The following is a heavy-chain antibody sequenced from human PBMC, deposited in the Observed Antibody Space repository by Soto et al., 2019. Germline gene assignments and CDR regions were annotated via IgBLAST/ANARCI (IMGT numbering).Heavy chain of an antibody. CDR1: GFTFSSYS. CDR3: APTYYDYVWGTSRSYYFDY. J-gene: IGHJ4*02. V-gene: IGHV3-21*01. D-gene: IGHD3-16*01. CDR2: ISSSGTYM. Sequence: PXGSLRLSCAASGFTFSSYSMNWVRQAPGKGLEWVSSISSSGTYMYHADSVKGRFTISRDNAKNSVYLQMNSLRAEDTAVYYCAPTYYDYVWGTSRSYYFDYWGQGALVTVSS.